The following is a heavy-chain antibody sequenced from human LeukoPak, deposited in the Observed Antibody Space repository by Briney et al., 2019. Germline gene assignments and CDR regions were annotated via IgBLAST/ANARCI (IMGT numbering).Heavy chain of an antibody. J-gene: IGHJ4*02. CDR1: GYSFSSHD. Sequence: ASVKVSCKASGYSFSSHDINWVRQATGQGLEWMGWMNPKSGNTDHAQKFQGRVTMSRNTSISVAYLELSSLRSEDTAVYYCARVKSRSSSSFGYWGQGTLVTVSS. CDR3: ARVKSRSSSSFGY. D-gene: IGHD6-6*01. V-gene: IGHV1-8*01. CDR2: MNPKSGNT.